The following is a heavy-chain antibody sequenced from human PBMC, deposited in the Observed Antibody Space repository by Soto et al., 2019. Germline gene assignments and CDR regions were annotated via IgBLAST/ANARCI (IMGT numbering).Heavy chain of an antibody. V-gene: IGHV3-21*01. CDR2: TSSASSET. J-gene: IGHJ4*02. CDR1: GFTFSRVS. Sequence: GGSLRLSCEASGFTFSRVSMNWVRQVPGNGLEWVASTSSASSETWYSESVKCRFIISRDNAQNSLFLQMNTLRPDDSAIYYCARVAYWGPGSQVTVS. CDR3: ARVAY.